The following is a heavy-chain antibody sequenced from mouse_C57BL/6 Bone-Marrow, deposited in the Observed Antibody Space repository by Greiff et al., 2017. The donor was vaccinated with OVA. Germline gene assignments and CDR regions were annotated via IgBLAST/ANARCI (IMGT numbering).Heavy chain of an antibody. CDR2: IRLKSDNYAT. V-gene: IGHV6-3*01. D-gene: IGHD2-5*01. CDR1: GFTFSNYW. CDR3: TYSNYPLYWYFDV. J-gene: IGHJ1*03. Sequence: EVKLVESGGGLVQPGGSMKLSCVASGFTFSNYWMNWVRQSPEKGLEWVAQIRLKSDNYATHYAESVKGRFTISRDDSKSSVYLQMNNLRAEDTGIYYCTYSNYPLYWYFDVWGTGTTVTVSS.